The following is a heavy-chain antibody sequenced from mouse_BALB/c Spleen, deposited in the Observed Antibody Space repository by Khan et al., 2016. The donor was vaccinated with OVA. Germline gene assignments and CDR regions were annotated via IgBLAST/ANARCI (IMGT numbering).Heavy chain of an antibody. CDR2: INPSTGYT. Sequence: VQLQQSGAELAKPGASVKMSCKASGYTFINYWILWVKQRPGQGLEWIGYINPSTGYTEYNQNFKDKATLTADKSYSTAYMQLSSLPYEDSAVYYCARRCRRWDFGYWGQGTTRTVSS. D-gene: IGHD1-1*01. J-gene: IGHJ2*01. CDR1: GYTFINYW. CDR3: ARRCRRWDFGY. V-gene: IGHV1-7*01.